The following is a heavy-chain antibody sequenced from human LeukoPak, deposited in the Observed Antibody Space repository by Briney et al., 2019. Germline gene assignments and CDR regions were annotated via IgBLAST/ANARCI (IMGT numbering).Heavy chain of an antibody. D-gene: IGHD4-17*01. Sequence: PGGSLRLSCAASGFTFSSYAMSWVRQAPGEGLEWVSAIGDSGGSTYYADSVRGRFTISRDNSKNTLYLQMNSLRAEDTAVYYCANTRGDYWDHDYWGQGTLVTVSS. CDR2: IGDSGGST. J-gene: IGHJ4*02. V-gene: IGHV3-23*01. CDR3: ANTRGDYWDHDY. CDR1: GFTFSSYA.